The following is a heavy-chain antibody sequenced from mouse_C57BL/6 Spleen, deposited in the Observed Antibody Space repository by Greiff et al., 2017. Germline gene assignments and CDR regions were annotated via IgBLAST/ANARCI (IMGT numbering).Heavy chain of an antibody. V-gene: IGHV1-55*01. J-gene: IGHJ4*01. CDR2: IYPGSGST. CDR1: GYTFTSYW. D-gene: IGHD1-1*01. Sequence: QVQLKESGAELVKPGASVKMSCKASGYTFTSYWITWVKQRPGQGLEWIGDIYPGSGSTNYNEKFKSKATLTVDTSSSTAYMQLSSLTSEDSAVYYCARGITTVGYAMDYWGQGTSVTVSS. CDR3: ARGITTVGYAMDY.